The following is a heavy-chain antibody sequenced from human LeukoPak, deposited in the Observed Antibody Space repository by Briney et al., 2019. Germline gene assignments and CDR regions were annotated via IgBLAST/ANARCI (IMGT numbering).Heavy chain of an antibody. V-gene: IGHV3-7*01. Sequence: QTGGSLRLSCAASGFTFSTYWMTWVRQAPGKGLEWVATIRQDDIERHLVDSVKGRFFISRDNAKNSLYLQMNSLTVEDTAVYYCVRGCNRDHCAYFFDSRGQGTLITVS. D-gene: IGHD2/OR15-2a*01. CDR2: IRQDDIER. J-gene: IGHJ4*02. CDR1: GFTFSTYW. CDR3: VRGCNRDHCAYFFDS.